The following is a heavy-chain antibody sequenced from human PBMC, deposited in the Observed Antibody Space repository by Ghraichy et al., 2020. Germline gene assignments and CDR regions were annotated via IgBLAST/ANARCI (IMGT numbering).Heavy chain of an antibody. Sequence: GESLNISCEASGFTFSSYAMNWVHQAPGKGLEWVSVVDTGGDDTYYADSVKGRFTISRDNSKKTLHLEMNSLRAEDTAVYYCAKGGSAVYYYYGMDVWGQGTTVTVSS. D-gene: IGHD6-6*01. CDR3: AKGGSAVYYYYGMDV. V-gene: IGHV3-23*01. CDR1: GFTFSSYA. J-gene: IGHJ6*02. CDR2: VDTGGDDT.